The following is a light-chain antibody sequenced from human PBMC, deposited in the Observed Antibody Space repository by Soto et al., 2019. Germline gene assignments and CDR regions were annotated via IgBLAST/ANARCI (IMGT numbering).Light chain of an antibody. Sequence: DIQMTQSPSSLSASVGDRVTITCRASQGVSNYLAWYQQQPGKVPKLLIYTSSTLQPGVPSRCSGSGSGTDFTLTISSLQPEDVATYYCQKHDGAPLTFGGGTKVEIK. V-gene: IGKV1-27*01. CDR3: QKHDGAPLT. CDR1: QGVSNY. CDR2: TSS. J-gene: IGKJ4*01.